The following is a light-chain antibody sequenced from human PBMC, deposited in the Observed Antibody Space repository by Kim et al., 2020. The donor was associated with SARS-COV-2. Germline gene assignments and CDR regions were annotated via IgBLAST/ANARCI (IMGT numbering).Light chain of an antibody. CDR3: AAWDDSLSGYV. Sequence: ELTQPPSASGTHGQRVTISCSGGSSNIGSNYVYWYQHLPGTAPKLLIYRNNQWPSGVPDRFSGSKSATSASLAISGLRSEDEADYYCAAWDDSLSGYVFGSGTKVTVL. J-gene: IGLJ1*01. CDR2: RNN. CDR1: SSNIGSNY. V-gene: IGLV1-47*01.